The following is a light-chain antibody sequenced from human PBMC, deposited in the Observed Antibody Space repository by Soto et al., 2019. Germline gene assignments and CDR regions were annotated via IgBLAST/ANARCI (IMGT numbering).Light chain of an antibody. J-gene: IGLJ3*02. Sequence: QSVLTQPPSASGSPGQSVTISCTGTSSDVDDYEYVSWYQQYPGKAPKLMIYAVTRRPSGVPDRFSGSKSGNTASLTISGLQAEDEADYYCCSYAGSYTWVFGGGTKVTVL. CDR2: AVT. CDR1: SSDVDDYEY. V-gene: IGLV2-11*01. CDR3: CSYAGSYTWV.